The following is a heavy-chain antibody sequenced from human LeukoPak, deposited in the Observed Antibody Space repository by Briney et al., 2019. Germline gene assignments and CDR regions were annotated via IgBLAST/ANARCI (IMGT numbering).Heavy chain of an antibody. CDR3: ARHSSSAWYYYFDY. V-gene: IGHV4-39*01. CDR2: AYYSGTT. Sequence: SETLSLTCTVSGGSISNSNYYWGWTRQPPGKGLEWIGGAYYSGTTYYNPSLKSRVTISVDTSKSQFSLKLSSVTAADTAVYYRARHSSSAWYYYFDYWGQGTLVAVSS. D-gene: IGHD6-19*01. J-gene: IGHJ4*02. CDR1: GGSISNSNYY.